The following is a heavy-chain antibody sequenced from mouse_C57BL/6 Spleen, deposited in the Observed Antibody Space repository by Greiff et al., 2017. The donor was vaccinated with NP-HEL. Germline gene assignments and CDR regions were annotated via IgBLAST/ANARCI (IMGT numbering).Heavy chain of an antibody. J-gene: IGHJ4*01. CDR2: IRNKANGYTT. Sequence: EVKVVESGGGLVQPGGSLSLSCAASGFTFTDYYMSWVRQPPGKALEWLGFIRNKANGYTTEYSASVKGRFTISRDNSQSILYLQMNALRAEDSATYYCARGDDYSYAMDYWGQGTSVTVSS. V-gene: IGHV7-3*01. CDR3: ARGDDYSYAMDY. CDR1: GFTFTDYY. D-gene: IGHD2-4*01.